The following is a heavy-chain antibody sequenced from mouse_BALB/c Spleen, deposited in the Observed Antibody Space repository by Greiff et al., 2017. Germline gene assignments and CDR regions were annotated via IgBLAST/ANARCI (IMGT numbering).Heavy chain of an antibody. D-gene: IGHD2-4*01. CDR2: ISSGGSYT. J-gene: IGHJ2*01. V-gene: IGHV5-6-4*01. CDR1: GFTFSSYT. Sequence: EVQRVESGGGLVKPGGSLKLSCAASGFTFSSYTMSWVRQTPEKRLEWVATISSGGSYTYYPDSVKGRFTISRDNAKNTLYLQMSSLKSEDTAMYYCTRDSTMTYFDYWGQGTTLTVSS. CDR3: TRDSTMTYFDY.